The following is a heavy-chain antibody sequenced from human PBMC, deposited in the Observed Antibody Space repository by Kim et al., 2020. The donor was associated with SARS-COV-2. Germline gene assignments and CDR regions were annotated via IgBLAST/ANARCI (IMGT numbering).Heavy chain of an antibody. CDR3: ASTDILTGHNYYYYGMDV. J-gene: IGHJ6*02. Sequence: KFQGRVTISRDTSASTAYMELSSLRSEDTAVYYCASTDILTGHNYYYYGMDVWGQGTTVTVSS. D-gene: IGHD3-9*01. V-gene: IGHV1-3*01.